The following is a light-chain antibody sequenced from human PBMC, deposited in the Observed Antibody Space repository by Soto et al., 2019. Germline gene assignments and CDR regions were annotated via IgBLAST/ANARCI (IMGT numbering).Light chain of an antibody. Sequence: IVLSQSVGTLSLSPGERGTLSCRASQSVSSSYLAWYQQKPGQAPRLLIYGASSRATGTPARFSGSGSGTDFTLTISSLEPEDFAVYYCQQRSKWPTFGQGTNVAIK. J-gene: IGKJ1*01. CDR3: QQRSKWPT. CDR1: QSVSSSY. CDR2: GAS. V-gene: IGKV3D-20*02.